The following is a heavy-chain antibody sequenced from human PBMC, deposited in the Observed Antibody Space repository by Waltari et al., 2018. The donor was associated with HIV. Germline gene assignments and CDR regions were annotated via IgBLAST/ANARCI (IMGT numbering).Heavy chain of an antibody. V-gene: IGHV5-51*01. CDR2: IFPGDSDT. J-gene: IGHJ5*01. Sequence: EVRLVQSGGEVKKPGESPRISCQSSDHHYRNGWLRQMPGKGLQWMGFIFPGDSDTRYSPSFQGQVTISADRSISTAYMQWRSLKASDTAMYYCAALAGAEWDLVADSWGQGTLLTVSS. CDR1: DHHYR. CDR3: AALAGAEWDLVADS. D-gene: IGHD6-19*01.